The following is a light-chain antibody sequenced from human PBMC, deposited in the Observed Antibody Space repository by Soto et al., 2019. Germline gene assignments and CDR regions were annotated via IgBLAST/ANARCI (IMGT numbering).Light chain of an antibody. V-gene: IGLV2-23*02. CDR3: CSYAGTTTWV. CDR1: SSDVGSHNF. Sequence: QSALTQPASVSGSPGQSITISCTGTSSDVGSHNFVSWYQQRPGKAPKLMIFEVTKRPSEVSSRFSASKSGNTASLTISGVQAEDEADYYCCSYAGTTTWVFGGGTKLTVL. J-gene: IGLJ2*01. CDR2: EVT.